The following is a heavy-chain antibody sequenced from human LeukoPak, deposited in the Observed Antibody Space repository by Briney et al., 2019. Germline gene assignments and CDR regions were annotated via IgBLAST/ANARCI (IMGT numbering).Heavy chain of an antibody. V-gene: IGHV4-4*07. CDR3: ARDWRYCSGGSCSSYFDY. J-gene: IGHJ4*02. CDR2: IYTSGST. D-gene: IGHD2-15*01. CDR1: GVSISSYY. Sequence: SETLSLTCTVSGVSISSYYWSWIRQPAGKGLEWIGRIYTSGSTNYNPSLNSRVTISVDKYKNHLPLNLSSVTVADTAVYYCARDWRYCSGGSCSSYFDYWGQGALVTVSS.